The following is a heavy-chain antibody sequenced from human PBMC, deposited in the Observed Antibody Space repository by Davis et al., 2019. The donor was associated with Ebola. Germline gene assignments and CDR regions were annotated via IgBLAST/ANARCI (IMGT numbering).Heavy chain of an antibody. CDR3: ARPVSPGYTYGYYHYDMDV. CDR2: IYNSGST. Sequence: MPSETLSLTCAVSGGSISSSTYYWGWIRQPPGKGLEWIGSIYNSGSTYYNPSLESRVTISVDTSKNQLSLKLTSVTATDTAVYYCARPVSPGYTYGYYHYDMDVWGQGTTVTVSS. CDR1: GGSISSSTYY. V-gene: IGHV4-39*01. J-gene: IGHJ6*02. D-gene: IGHD5-18*01.